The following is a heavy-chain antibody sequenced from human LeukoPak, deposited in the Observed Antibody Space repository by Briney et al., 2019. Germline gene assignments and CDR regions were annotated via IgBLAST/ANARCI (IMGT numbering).Heavy chain of an antibody. V-gene: IGHV3-23*01. J-gene: IGHJ4*02. CDR1: GFTVSSNY. CDR2: LSGSGGSS. CDR3: AKERTSEGYFDY. D-gene: IGHD1-1*01. Sequence: PGGSLRLSCAASGFTVSSNYMSWVRQAPGKGLEWVSALSGSGGSSYYADSVRGRFTISRDNSKKKLYLQMNSLRAEDTAVYYCAKERTSEGYFDYWGQGTLVTVSS.